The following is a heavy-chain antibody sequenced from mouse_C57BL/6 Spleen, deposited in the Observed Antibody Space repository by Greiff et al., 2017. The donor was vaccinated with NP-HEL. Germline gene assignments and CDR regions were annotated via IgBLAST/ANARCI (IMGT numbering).Heavy chain of an antibody. CDR1: GFTFSSYA. CDR3: AREGGSSYAMDY. CDR2: ISDGGSYT. Sequence: DVMLVESGGGLVKPGGSLKLSCAASGFTFSSYAMSWVRQTPEKRLEWVATISDGGSYTYYPDNVKGRFTISRDNAKNNLYLQMSHLKSEDTAMYYCAREGGSSYAMDYWGQGTSVTVSS. D-gene: IGHD1-1*01. J-gene: IGHJ4*01. V-gene: IGHV5-4*01.